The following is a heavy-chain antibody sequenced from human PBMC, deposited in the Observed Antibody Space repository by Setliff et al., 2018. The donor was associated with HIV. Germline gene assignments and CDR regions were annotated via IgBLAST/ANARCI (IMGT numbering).Heavy chain of an antibody. Sequence: SETLSLTCAVSGDSITRGGYYWSWIRQFAGKGLEWIGYIYYSGSTYYNPSLKSRVTISVDTSKNQFSLKLTSVTASDTAVYYCARGNNDLESFDYWGQGALVTVSS. CDR2: IYYSGST. V-gene: IGHV4-31*11. CDR1: GDSITRGGYY. CDR3: ARGNNDLESFDY. D-gene: IGHD3-3*01. J-gene: IGHJ4*02.